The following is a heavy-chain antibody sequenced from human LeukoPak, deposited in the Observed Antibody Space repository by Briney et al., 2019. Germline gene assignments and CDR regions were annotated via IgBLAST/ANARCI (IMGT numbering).Heavy chain of an antibody. V-gene: IGHV3-21*01. CDR3: AREDLYSAFDY. CDR2: ISIISSYI. Sequence: GRSLRLSCAASGFTFSSYSMNWARQAPGKGLDWFSSISIISSYIYYADSVEGRFTITRDNAKNSLYLQMHSLRAEDTAVYYCAREDLYSAFDYWGQGTLVTVSS. CDR1: GFTFSSYS. J-gene: IGHJ4*02. D-gene: IGHD6-13*01.